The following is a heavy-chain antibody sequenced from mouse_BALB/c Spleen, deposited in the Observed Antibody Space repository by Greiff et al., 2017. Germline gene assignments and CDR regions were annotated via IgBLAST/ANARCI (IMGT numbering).Heavy chain of an antibody. CDR3: ARPYGNYGAY. Sequence: QVHVKQSGAELARPGASVKMSCKASGYTFTSYWMQWVKQRPGQGLEWIGAIYPGDGDTRYTQKFKGKATLTADKSSNTAYLQLSSLPSEDTAVYYCARPYGNYGAYWGQGTLVTVSA. J-gene: IGHJ3*01. CDR2: IYPGDGDT. D-gene: IGHD2-10*02. CDR1: GYTFTSYW. V-gene: IGHV1-87*01.